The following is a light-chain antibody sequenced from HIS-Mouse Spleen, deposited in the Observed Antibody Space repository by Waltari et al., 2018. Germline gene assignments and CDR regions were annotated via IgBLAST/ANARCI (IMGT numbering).Light chain of an antibody. CDR2: RNN. Sequence: QSVLTQPPSASGTPGQMVTIACSGSSSNLGSNYVHWYQQLPGTAPKLLIYRNNQRPSGVPDRFSGSKSGTSASLAISGLRSEDEADYYCAAWDDSLSGPVFGGGTKLTVL. CDR1: SSNLGSNY. CDR3: AAWDDSLSGPV. J-gene: IGLJ3*02. V-gene: IGLV1-47*01.